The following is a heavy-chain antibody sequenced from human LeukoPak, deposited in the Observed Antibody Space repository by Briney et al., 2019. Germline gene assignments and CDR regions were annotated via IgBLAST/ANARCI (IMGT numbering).Heavy chain of an antibody. Sequence: GGSLRLSCAASGFTFSTYAMSWVLQAPGKGLEWVSAIGGGGRSTYYADSVKGRFTISRDNSKNTLYLQMNSLRAEDTAVYYCANLGNWNDVRDYWGQGTLVTVSS. CDR3: ANLGNWNDVRDY. CDR1: GFTFSTYA. D-gene: IGHD1-20*01. V-gene: IGHV3-23*01. J-gene: IGHJ4*02. CDR2: IGGGGRST.